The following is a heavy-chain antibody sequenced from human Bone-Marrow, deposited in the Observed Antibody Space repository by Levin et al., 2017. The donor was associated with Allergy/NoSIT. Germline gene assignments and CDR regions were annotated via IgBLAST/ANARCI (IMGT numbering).Heavy chain of an antibody. CDR3: ARMGFGE. Sequence: GASVKVSCTASGYKFTSYLIHWVRQAPGQGLEWMGWIHGGTGEVKYSEKLKGRVTITRDSPATTVYMELTSLRSEDTAYYYCARMGFGEWGQGTLVIVSS. J-gene: IGHJ4*02. CDR2: IHGGTGEV. CDR1: GYKFTSYL. V-gene: IGHV1-3*01. D-gene: IGHD3-10*01.